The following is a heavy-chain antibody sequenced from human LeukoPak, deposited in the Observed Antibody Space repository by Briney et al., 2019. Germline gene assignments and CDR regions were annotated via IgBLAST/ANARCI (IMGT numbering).Heavy chain of an antibody. J-gene: IGHJ6*02. CDR3: VRVGGSSWSGYYYYGMDV. V-gene: IGHV4-31*03. D-gene: IGHD6-13*01. CDR2: IYYSGST. CDR1: GGSISSGGYY. Sequence: PSQTLSLTCTVPGGSISSGGYYWSWIRQHPGKGLEWIGYIYYSGSTYYNPSLKSRVTISVDTSKNQFSLKLSSVTAADTAVYYCVRVGGSSWSGYYYYGMDVWGQGTTVTVSS.